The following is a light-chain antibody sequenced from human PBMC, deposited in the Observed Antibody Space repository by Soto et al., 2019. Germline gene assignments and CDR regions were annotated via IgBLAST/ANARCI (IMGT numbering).Light chain of an antibody. Sequence: DIVLTQSPDSLAVSLGERATINCKSSQNILLSSNNKNYLAWYQQKPGQPPKLLIYWASTRESGVPDRYSGSGSGTDFTLTISSLQSEDVAVYYCQQYYSTPTWTFGQGPKVEIK. CDR3: QQYYSTPTWT. CDR1: QNILLSSNNKNY. CDR2: WAS. V-gene: IGKV4-1*01. J-gene: IGKJ1*01.